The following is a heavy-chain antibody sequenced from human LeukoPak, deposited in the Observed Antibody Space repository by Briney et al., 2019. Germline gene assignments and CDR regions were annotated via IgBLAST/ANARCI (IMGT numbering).Heavy chain of an antibody. V-gene: IGHV4-39*07. CDR1: GGSISSSSYY. Sequence: PSETLSLTCTVSGGSISSSSYYWGWIRQPPGKGLEWIGSIYYSGSTNYNPSLKSRVTISVDTSKNQFSLKLSSVTAADTAVYYCARVGPYYYDAQAFDYWGQGTLVTVSS. J-gene: IGHJ4*02. CDR2: IYYSGST. CDR3: ARVGPYYYDAQAFDY. D-gene: IGHD3-22*01.